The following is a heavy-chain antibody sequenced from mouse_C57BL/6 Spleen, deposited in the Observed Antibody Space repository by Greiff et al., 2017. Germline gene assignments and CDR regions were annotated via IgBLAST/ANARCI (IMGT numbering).Heavy chain of an antibody. CDR3: AIYYYGSSYGFAY. V-gene: IGHV2-9*01. D-gene: IGHD1-1*01. CDR2: IWGCGST. J-gene: IGHJ3*01. CDR1: GFSLTSYG. Sequence: VLLVESGPGLVAPSQRLSITCTVSGFSLTSYGVDWVRQPPGQGLEWLGVIWGCGSTNYNSALMSRLSISKDNSKSQVSLKMNSLQTDDTAMYYCAIYYYGSSYGFAYWGQGTLVTVSA.